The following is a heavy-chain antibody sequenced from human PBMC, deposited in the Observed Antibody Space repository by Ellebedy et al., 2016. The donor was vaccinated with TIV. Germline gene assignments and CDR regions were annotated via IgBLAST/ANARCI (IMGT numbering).Heavy chain of an antibody. Sequence: MPSETLSLTCTVSGGSITSADYWWSWVRQHPGQGLEWIGYIYYSESSYYNPSLKSRVTMSVDTSKSQFSLRLGSVTAADTAVYYCARVRPSGDGYYYGMDVWGQGTTVTVSS. J-gene: IGHJ6*02. CDR3: ARVRPSGDGYYYGMDV. CDR1: GGSITSADYW. V-gene: IGHV4-31*03. CDR2: IYYSESS.